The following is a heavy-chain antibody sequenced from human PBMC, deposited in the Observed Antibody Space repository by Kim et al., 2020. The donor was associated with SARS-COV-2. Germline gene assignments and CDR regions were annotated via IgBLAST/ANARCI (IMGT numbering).Heavy chain of an antibody. D-gene: IGHD3-10*01. CDR3: AKYYYGSGSYRRLYYYGMDV. CDR2: ISGSGGST. J-gene: IGHJ6*02. Sequence: GGSLRLSCAASGFTFSSYAMSWVRQAPGKGLEWVSAISGSGGSTYYADSVKGRFTISRDNSKTTLYLQMNSLRAEDTAVYYCAKYYYGSGSYRRLYYYGMDVWGQGTTVTVSS. CDR1: GFTFSSYA. V-gene: IGHV3-23*01.